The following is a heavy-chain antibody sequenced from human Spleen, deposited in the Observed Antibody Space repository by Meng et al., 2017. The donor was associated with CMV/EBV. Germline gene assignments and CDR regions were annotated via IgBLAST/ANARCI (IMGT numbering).Heavy chain of an antibody. J-gene: IGHJ6*02. CDR2: IRSNGNDM. CDR3: AEEYQLLTYYSYVLDV. Sequence: GESLKISCAASGFSFSSYVMHWVRQAPGKGLEWVAFIRSNGNDMYYADSVKGRFTISRDNSKHTLYLQMNSLTPEDTAVYFCAEEYQLLTYYSYVLDVWGQGTTVTVSS. CDR1: GFSFSSYV. D-gene: IGHD2-2*01. V-gene: IGHV3-30*02.